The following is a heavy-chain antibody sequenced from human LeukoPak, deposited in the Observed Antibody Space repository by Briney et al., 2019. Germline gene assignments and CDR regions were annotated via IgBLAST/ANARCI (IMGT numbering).Heavy chain of an antibody. CDR2: IYPTSTT. V-gene: IGHV3-53*01. D-gene: IGHD5-24*01. J-gene: IGHJ4*02. Sequence: GGSLRLSCAASGFTFSNYAMHWVRQAPGKGLEWVSVIYPTSTTYYADSVKGRFTISRDNSKNTLSLQMNSLRAEDTALYYCARGDGYNFFDCWGQGTLVTVSS. CDR3: ARGDGYNFFDC. CDR1: GFTFSNYA.